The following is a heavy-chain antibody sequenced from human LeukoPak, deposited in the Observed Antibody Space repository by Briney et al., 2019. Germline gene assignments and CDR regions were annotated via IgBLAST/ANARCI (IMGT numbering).Heavy chain of an antibody. D-gene: IGHD2/OR15-2a*01. CDR1: GFTFSSYA. J-gene: IGHJ3*01. Sequence: GGSLRLSCAASGFTFSSYAMPCVRQVPGKGLEWVSVISDSGHTTYYADSVKGRFPSSRDNSKNTLYLQMNSLRAEDTAVYYCARLFYDQVTHAFDLWGQGTMVTVSS. CDR3: ARLFYDQVTHAFDL. V-gene: IGHV3-23*01. CDR2: ISDSGHTT.